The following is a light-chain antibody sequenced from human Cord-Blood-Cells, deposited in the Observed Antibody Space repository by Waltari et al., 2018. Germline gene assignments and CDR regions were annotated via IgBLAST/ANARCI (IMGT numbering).Light chain of an antibody. CDR1: NLGDKY. J-gene: IGLJ2*01. Sequence: SYELTQPPSVSVSPGQPPSITCPGANLGDKYACWYQQKPGQSPVLGIYQDSKRPSGIPERFSGSNSGNTATLTISGTQAMDEADYYCQAWDSSTVVFGGGTKLTVL. V-gene: IGLV3-1*01. CDR3: QAWDSSTVV. CDR2: QDS.